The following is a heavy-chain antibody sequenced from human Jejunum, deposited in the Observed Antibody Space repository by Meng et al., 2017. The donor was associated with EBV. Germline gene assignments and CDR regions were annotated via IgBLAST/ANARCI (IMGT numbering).Heavy chain of an antibody. D-gene: IGHD3-16*02. J-gene: IGHJ4*02. CDR1: GFTFNIYA. Sequence: EVQLVESGGGLVQPGGSRRLSCAASGFTFNIYAMSWVRQAPGKGLEWVSAVSSGGDNTYYADSVKGRFTISRDSSKNTLYLQMNSLRAEDTAIYYCAKDLSDSGTYRKYFDYWGQGTLVTVAS. V-gene: IGHV3-23*04. CDR3: AKDLSDSGTYRKYFDY. CDR2: VSSGGDNT.